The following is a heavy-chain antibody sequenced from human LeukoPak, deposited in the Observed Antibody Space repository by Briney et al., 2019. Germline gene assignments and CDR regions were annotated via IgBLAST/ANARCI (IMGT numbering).Heavy chain of an antibody. Sequence: SETVSLTCTVSGGSISSSGYYWGWIRQPPGKGLEWIGSMYYSGSTYYNPSLKSRVTISVDTSKNQFSLKLSSVTAADTAMYYCARSGSGYLRYYFDYWGQGILVTVSS. CDR1: GGSISSSGYY. D-gene: IGHD5-12*01. J-gene: IGHJ4*02. V-gene: IGHV4-39*07. CDR2: MYYSGST. CDR3: ARSGSGYLRYYFDY.